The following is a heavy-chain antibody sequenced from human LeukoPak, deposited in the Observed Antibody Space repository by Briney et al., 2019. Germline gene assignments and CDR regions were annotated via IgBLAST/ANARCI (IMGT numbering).Heavy chain of an antibody. CDR2: MNPNSGNT. CDR3: ASGSGYDQELFDY. D-gene: IGHD5-12*01. V-gene: IGHV1-8*01. Sequence: ASVKVSCKASGYTFTSYDINWVRQATGQGLEWMGWMNPNSGNTGYAQEFQGRVTMTRNTSISTAYMELSSLRSEDTAVYYCASGSGYDQELFDYWGQGTLVTVSS. J-gene: IGHJ4*02. CDR1: GYTFTSYD.